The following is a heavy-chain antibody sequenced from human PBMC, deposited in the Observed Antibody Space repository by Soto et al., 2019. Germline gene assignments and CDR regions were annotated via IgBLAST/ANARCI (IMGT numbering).Heavy chain of an antibody. J-gene: IGHJ4*02. Sequence: SETLSLTCAVYGGSFSGYYWSWIRQPPGKGLEWIGEINHSGSTNYNPSLKSRVTISVDTSKNQFSLKLSSVTAVDTAVYYCARASLQLNFDYWGQGTLVTVSS. V-gene: IGHV4-34*01. CDR2: INHSGST. D-gene: IGHD5-18*01. CDR1: GGSFSGYY. CDR3: ARASLQLNFDY.